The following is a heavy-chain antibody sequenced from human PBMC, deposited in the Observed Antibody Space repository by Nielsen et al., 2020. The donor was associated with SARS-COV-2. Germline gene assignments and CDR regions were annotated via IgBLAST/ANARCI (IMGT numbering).Heavy chain of an antibody. CDR2: ISYDGSNK. CDR3: ASEDYDSSGGAFDI. Sequence: GGSLRLSCAASGFTFSSYAMHWVRQAPGKGLEWVAVISYDGSNKYYADSVKGRFTISRDNSKNTLYLQMNSLRAEDTAVYYCASEDYDSSGGAFDIWGQGTMVTVSS. V-gene: IGHV3-30-3*01. J-gene: IGHJ3*02. D-gene: IGHD3-22*01. CDR1: GFTFSSYA.